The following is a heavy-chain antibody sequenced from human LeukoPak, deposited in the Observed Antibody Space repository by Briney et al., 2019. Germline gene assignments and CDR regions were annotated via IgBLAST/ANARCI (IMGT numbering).Heavy chain of an antibody. D-gene: IGHD2-2*02. CDR1: GYTLSNYA. V-gene: IGHV1-18*01. J-gene: IGHJ4*02. CDR3: TRVQYQLLYRGHFDS. CDR2: ISAYNANT. Sequence: ASVKVSCKASGYTLSNYALSWMRQAPGQGLEWMGWISAYNANTNYAQKLQGRVTMTTETSTNTAYMELRSLRYDDTAVYYCTRVQYQLLYRGHFDSWGQGTLVTVSS.